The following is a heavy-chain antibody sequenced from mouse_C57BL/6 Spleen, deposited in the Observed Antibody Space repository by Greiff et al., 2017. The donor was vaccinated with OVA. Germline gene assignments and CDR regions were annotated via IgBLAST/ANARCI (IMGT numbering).Heavy chain of an antibody. D-gene: IGHD2-1*01. CDR3: ARGGNYPYWYFDV. Sequence: VQLQQSGPELVKPGASVKLSCKASGYTFTSYDINWVKQRPGQGLEWIGWIYPRDGSTKYNEKFKGKATLTVDTSSSTAYMELHSLTSEDSAVYFCARGGNYPYWYFDVWGTGTTVTVSS. CDR2: IYPRDGST. J-gene: IGHJ1*03. CDR1: GYTFTSYD. V-gene: IGHV1-85*01.